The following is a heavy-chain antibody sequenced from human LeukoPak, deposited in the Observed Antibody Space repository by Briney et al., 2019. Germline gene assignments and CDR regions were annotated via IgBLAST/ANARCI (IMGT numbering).Heavy chain of an antibody. CDR3: ARVKRLAAAGKGWFDP. CDR2: MNPNSGNT. V-gene: IGHV1-8*01. J-gene: IGHJ5*02. D-gene: IGHD6-13*01. CDR1: GYTFTSYD. Sequence: ASVKVSCKASGYTFTSYDINWVRQATGQGLEWMGWMNPNSGNTGYAQKFQGRVTMTRNTSISTAYMELSSLRSEDTAVYYCARVKRLAAAGKGWFDPGGQGTLVTVSS.